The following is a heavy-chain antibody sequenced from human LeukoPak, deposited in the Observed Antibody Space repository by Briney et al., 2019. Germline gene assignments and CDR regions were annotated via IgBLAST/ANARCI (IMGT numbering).Heavy chain of an antibody. CDR2: INHSGST. CDR3: ASRGQCLTPGGFDY. CDR1: GGSFSGYY. D-gene: IGHD6-19*01. V-gene: IGHV4-34*01. Sequence: PSETLSLTCAVYGGSFSGYYWSWIRQPPGKGLEWIGEINHSGSTNYNPSLKSRVTISVDTSKNQFSLKLSSVTAADTAVYYCASRGQCLTPGGFDYWGQGTLVTVSS. J-gene: IGHJ4*02.